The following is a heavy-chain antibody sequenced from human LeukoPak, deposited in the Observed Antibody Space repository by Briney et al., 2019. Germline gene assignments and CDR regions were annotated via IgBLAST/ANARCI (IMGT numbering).Heavy chain of an antibody. J-gene: IGHJ4*02. V-gene: IGHV4-59*08. CDR2: VYYSGST. CDR3: ARLIYDSSTYYYFDY. D-gene: IGHD3-22*01. Sequence: SETLSLTCTVSGGSISRYYWSWIRQPPGKGLEWIGDVYYSGSTNYNPALKSRVTISVDTSKNQFSLKLSSVTAADTAVYFCARLIYDSSTYYYFDYWGQGTLVTVSS. CDR1: GGSISRYY.